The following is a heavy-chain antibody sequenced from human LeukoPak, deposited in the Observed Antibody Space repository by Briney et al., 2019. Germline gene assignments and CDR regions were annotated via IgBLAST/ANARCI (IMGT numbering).Heavy chain of an antibody. CDR2: ISAYNGNT. CDR3: ARPDYDFWSGYFFLDY. J-gene: IGHJ4*02. Sequence: ASVKVSCKASGYTFTSYGISWVRQAPGQGLEWMGWISAYNGNTNYAQKLHGRVTMTTDTSTSTAYMELRSLRSDDTAVYYCARPDYDFWSGYFFLDYWGQGTLVTVSS. V-gene: IGHV1-18*01. CDR1: GYTFTSYG. D-gene: IGHD3-3*01.